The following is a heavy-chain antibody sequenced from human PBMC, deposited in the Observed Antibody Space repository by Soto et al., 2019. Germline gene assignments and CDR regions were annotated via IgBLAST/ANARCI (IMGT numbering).Heavy chain of an antibody. J-gene: IGHJ3*02. Sequence: PGGSLRLSCAASGFTFSSYAMSWVRQAPGKGLEWVSAISGSGGSTYYADSVKGRFTISRDNSKNTLYLQMNSLRAEDTAVYYCAKDFNYYDSSGYPDAFDIWGQGTMVTVSS. D-gene: IGHD3-22*01. CDR1: GFTFSSYA. CDR2: ISGSGGST. V-gene: IGHV3-23*01. CDR3: AKDFNYYDSSGYPDAFDI.